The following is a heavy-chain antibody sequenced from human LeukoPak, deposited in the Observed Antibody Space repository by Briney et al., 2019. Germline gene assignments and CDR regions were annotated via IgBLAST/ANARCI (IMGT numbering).Heavy chain of an antibody. Sequence: SVKVSCKASGGTFISYTISWVRQAPGQGLAWMGRIIPILGIANYAQKFQGRVTITADKSTSTAYMELSSLRSEDTAVYYCARVGVDSSGYYRPNYYYYYGMDVWGQGTTVTVSS. CDR1: GGTFISYT. CDR3: ARVGVDSSGYYRPNYYYYYGMDV. J-gene: IGHJ6*02. V-gene: IGHV1-69*02. D-gene: IGHD3-22*01. CDR2: IIPILGIA.